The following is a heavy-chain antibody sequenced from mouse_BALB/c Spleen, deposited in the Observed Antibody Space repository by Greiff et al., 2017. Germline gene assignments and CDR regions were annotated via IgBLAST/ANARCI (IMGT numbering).Heavy chain of an antibody. CDR2: IWAGGST. Sequence: QVQLQQSGPGLVAPSQSLSITCTVSGFSLTSYGVHWVRQPPGKGLEWLGVIWAGGSTNYNSALMSRLSISKDNSKSQVFLKINSLQTDDTAMYYCAREDYGPYYAMENWGQGTSVTVTS. V-gene: IGHV2-9*02. J-gene: IGHJ4*01. CDR3: AREDYGPYYAMEN. D-gene: IGHD1-2*01. CDR1: GFSLTSYG.